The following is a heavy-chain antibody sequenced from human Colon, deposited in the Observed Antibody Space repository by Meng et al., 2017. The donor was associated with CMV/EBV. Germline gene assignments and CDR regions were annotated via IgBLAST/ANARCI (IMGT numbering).Heavy chain of an antibody. CDR1: GESFSGYY. CDR2: SYYTGST. CDR3: ARATKSSCWEVLDY. Sequence: VQLQPWGAGLLKPSETLSLTGAVYGESFSGYYWTWIRQPPGRGLEWIGESYYTGSTNYSPSLKSRVTISLDTSKNQFSLKLNSVTAADTAVYYCARATKSSCWEVLDYWGHGTLVTVSS. J-gene: IGHJ4*01. V-gene: IGHV4-34*01. D-gene: IGHD2-2*01.